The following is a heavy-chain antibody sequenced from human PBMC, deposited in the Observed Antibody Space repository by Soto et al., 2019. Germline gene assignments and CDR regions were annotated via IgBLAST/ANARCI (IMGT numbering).Heavy chain of an antibody. CDR3: ARGQPITMVRGVSSFPSSFMDV. CDR2: INHSGST. D-gene: IGHD3-10*01. V-gene: IGHV4-34*01. J-gene: IGHJ6*03. CDR1: GGSFSGYY. Sequence: SETLSLTCAVYGGSFSGYYWSWIRQPPGKGLEWIGEINHSGSTNYNPSLKSRVTISVDTSKNQFSLKLSSVTAADTAVYYCARGQPITMVRGVSSFPSSFMDVRGKGTTVTVSS.